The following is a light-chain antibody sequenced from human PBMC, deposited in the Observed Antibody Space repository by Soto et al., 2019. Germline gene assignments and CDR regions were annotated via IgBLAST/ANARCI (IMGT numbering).Light chain of an antibody. CDR3: QQLNTYPWT. CDR1: QGIASS. CDR2: AES. Sequence: DILLTQSPSFLSASVGDRVTITCRASQGIASSLAWYQQKPGKAPKLLMYAESTLQSGVPSRFSGSGSGTEFTLTISSLQPEDFATYSCQQLNTYPWTFGQGTKVEIK. V-gene: IGKV1-9*01. J-gene: IGKJ1*01.